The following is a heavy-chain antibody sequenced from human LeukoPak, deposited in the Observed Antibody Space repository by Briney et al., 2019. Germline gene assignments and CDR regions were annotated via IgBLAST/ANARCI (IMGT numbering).Heavy chain of an antibody. D-gene: IGHD3-10*01. J-gene: IGHJ4*02. CDR3: AKRGIVIRAVIIIGFHKEAYYFDY. V-gene: IGHV3-23*01. Sequence: GGSLRLSCVVPGITLSNYGMSWVRQAPGKGLEWVSGISERGGSTNYADSVKGRFIISRDTSKNTVYLQMNSLRVEDTAVYFCAKRGIVIRAVIIIGFHKEAYYFDYWGQGILVTVSS. CDR2: ISERGGST. CDR1: GITLSNYG.